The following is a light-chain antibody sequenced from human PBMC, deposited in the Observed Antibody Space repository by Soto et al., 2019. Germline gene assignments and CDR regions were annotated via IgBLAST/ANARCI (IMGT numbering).Light chain of an antibody. CDR1: SSDIGGYNY. CDR3: SSYTGSSTLGV. V-gene: IGLV2-14*01. Sequence: QAVLTQPASVSGSPGQSITISCTGASSDIGGYNYVSWYQQHPGKAPKLMIYEVSYRPSGASNRFSGSKSGNTASLTISGLQAEDEADYYCSSYTGSSTLGVFGGGTKVTVL. CDR2: EVS. J-gene: IGLJ3*02.